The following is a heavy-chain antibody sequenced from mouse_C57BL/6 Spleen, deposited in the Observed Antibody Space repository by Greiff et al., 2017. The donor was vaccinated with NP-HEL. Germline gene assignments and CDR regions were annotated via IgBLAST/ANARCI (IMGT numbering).Heavy chain of an antibody. CDR3: AIRSTTVVVPYAMDY. J-gene: IGHJ4*01. Sequence: QVQLQQSGAELVRPGTSVKVSCKASGYAFTNYLIEWVKQRPGQGLEWIGVINPGSGGTDYNEKFKGKATLTADKSSSTAYMQLSSLTSEDSAVYFCAIRSTTVVVPYAMDYWGQGTSVTVSS. D-gene: IGHD1-1*01. V-gene: IGHV1-54*01. CDR1: GYAFTNYL. CDR2: INPGSGGT.